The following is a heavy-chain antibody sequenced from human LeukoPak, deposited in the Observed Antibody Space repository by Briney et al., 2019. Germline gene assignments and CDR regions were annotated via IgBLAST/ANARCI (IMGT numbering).Heavy chain of an antibody. CDR1: GGSFSGYY. D-gene: IGHD2-2*02. V-gene: IGHV4-34*01. Sequence: SETLSRTCAVYGGSFSGYYWSWIRQPPGKGLEWIGEVNHSGSTNYNPSLKSRVTISVDTSKNQFSLKLSSVTAADTAVYYCARGRCGSTSCYTVDFDYWGQGTLVTVSS. J-gene: IGHJ4*02. CDR2: VNHSGST. CDR3: ARGRCGSTSCYTVDFDY.